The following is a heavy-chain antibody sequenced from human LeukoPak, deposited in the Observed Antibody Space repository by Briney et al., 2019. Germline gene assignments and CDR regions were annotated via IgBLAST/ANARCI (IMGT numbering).Heavy chain of an antibody. J-gene: IGHJ4*02. V-gene: IGHV1-2*02. D-gene: IGHD6-13*01. CDR2: INPNSGGT. CDR3: ARAPIAAAGMSGLDY. Sequence: ASVKVSCKASGYTFTGYYMHWVRQAPGQGLEWMGWINPNSGGTNYAQKLQGRVTMTTDTSTSTAYMELRSLRSDDTAVYYCARAPIAAAGMSGLDYWGQGTLVTVSS. CDR1: GYTFTGYY.